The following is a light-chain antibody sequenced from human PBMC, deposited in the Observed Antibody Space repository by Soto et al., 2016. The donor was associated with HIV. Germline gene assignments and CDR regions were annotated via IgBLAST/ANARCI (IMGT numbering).Light chain of an antibody. Sequence: DIQMTQSPSSLSASVGDRVTITCQASQDISNYLNWYQQKPGKAPKLLIYDASNLETGVPSRFSGSGSGTDFTFTISSLQPEDIATYYCQQYDNLPYTFGQGTKRGD. J-gene: IGKJ2*01. CDR2: DAS. CDR3: QQYDNLPYT. CDR1: QDISNY. V-gene: IGKV1-33*01.